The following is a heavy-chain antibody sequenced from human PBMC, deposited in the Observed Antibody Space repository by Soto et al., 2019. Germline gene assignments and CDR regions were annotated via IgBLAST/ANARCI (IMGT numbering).Heavy chain of an antibody. CDR2: IIPIFGAA. V-gene: IGHV1-69*01. CDR3: ARDGEPLAAAGSFDY. D-gene: IGHD6-13*01. Sequence: QVQLVQSGAEVKKPGSSVKVSCKASGGTFSSYAISWVRQAPGQGLEWMGGIIPIFGAANYAQKFQGRVTITADESTSTAYMELSSLRSEDTAVYYCARDGEPLAAAGSFDYWGQGTLVTVSS. J-gene: IGHJ4*02. CDR1: GGTFSSYA.